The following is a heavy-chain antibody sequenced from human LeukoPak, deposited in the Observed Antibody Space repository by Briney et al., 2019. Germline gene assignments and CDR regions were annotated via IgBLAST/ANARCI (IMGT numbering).Heavy chain of an antibody. CDR2: IKQDGSEK. D-gene: IGHD3-10*01. V-gene: IGHV3-7*01. J-gene: IGHJ4*02. CDR3: ARDSRIPGGWFGELLSSVYLDY. CDR1: GFTFSGYW. Sequence: GGSLRLFCAASGFTFSGYWMSWVRQAPGKGLEWVANIKQDGSEKYYVDSVKGRYTIPRDNAKNSLYLQMNSLRAEDTAVYCCARDSRIPGGWFGELLSSVYLDYWGQGTLVTVSS.